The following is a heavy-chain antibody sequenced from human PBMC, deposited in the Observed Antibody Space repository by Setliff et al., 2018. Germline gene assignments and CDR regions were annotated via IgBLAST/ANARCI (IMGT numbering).Heavy chain of an antibody. J-gene: IGHJ3*02. D-gene: IGHD6-13*01. CDR2: IFYSGST. CDR3: ARVGSSSWYGGGFDI. Sequence: SETLSLTCTVSGGSISSYNWSWIRQPPGKGLEWIGYIFYSGSTNYKPSLKSRVTISVDTSKNQFSLKLSSVTAADTAVYYCARVGSSSWYGGGFDIWGQGTMVTVSS. CDR1: GGSISSYN. V-gene: IGHV4-59*01.